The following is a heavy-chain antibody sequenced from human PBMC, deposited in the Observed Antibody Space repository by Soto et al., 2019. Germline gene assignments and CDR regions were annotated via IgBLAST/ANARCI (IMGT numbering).Heavy chain of an antibody. Sequence: QVQLQESGPGLVKPSQTLSLTCTVSGGSISSGGYYWSWIRQHPGKGLEWIGYIYYSGSTYYNPSLNGRVTISVDTSKHQFSLKLSSVPAADTAVYYCARANTYYDILTGYTCNWSYPWGQGTLVTVSS. D-gene: IGHD3-9*01. CDR3: ARANTYYDILTGYTCNWSYP. J-gene: IGHJ5*02. V-gene: IGHV4-31*03. CDR1: GGSISSGGYY. CDR2: IYYSGST.